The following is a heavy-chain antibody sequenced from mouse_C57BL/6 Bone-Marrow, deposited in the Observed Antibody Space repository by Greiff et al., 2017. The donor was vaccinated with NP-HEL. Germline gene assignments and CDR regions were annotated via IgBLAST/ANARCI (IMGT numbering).Heavy chain of an antibody. Sequence: VQLQQSGTVLARPGASVKMSCKTSGYTFTSYWMHWVKQRPGQGLEWIGAIYPGNSDTSYNQKFKGKAELTAVTSASTAYMELSSLTNEDSAVYYCTGGIWFAYWGQGTLVTVSA. CDR2: IYPGNSDT. J-gene: IGHJ3*01. CDR3: TGGIWFAY. V-gene: IGHV1-5*01. CDR1: GYTFTSYW.